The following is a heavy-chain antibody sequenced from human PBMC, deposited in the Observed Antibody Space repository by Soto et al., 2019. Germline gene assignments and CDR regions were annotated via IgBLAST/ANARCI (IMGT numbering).Heavy chain of an antibody. CDR3: EREGGYNYDFWSGYYMVFNSYYGMHV. V-gene: IGHV1-46*01. D-gene: IGHD3-3*01. CDR1: GYTFTSYY. Sequence: ASLKVGCKGSGYTFTSYYMKWVRQAPGQGLEWMGIINPSGGSTSYAQKFQGRVTMTRDTSTSTVYMELSSLRSEDTAVYYCEREGGYNYDFWSGYYMVFNSYYGMHVWGQGTTVTVS. CDR2: INPSGGST. J-gene: IGHJ6*02.